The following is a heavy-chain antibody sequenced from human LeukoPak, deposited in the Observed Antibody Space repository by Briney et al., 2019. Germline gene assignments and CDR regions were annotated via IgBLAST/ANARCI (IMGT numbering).Heavy chain of an antibody. CDR3: ARGWGRTYYYGSGSYDAGYYYYYGMDV. CDR1: GGSFSGYY. V-gene: IGHV4-34*01. Sequence: LETLSLTCAVYGGSFSGYYWSWIRQPPGKGLEWIGEINHSGSTNYNPSLKSRVTISVDTSKNQSSLKLSSVTAADTAVYYCARGWGRTYYYGSGSYDAGYYYYYGMDVWGQGTTVTVSS. J-gene: IGHJ6*02. CDR2: INHSGST. D-gene: IGHD3-10*01.